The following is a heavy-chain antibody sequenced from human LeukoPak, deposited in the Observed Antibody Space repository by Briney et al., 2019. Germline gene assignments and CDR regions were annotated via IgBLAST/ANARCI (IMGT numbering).Heavy chain of an antibody. CDR3: ARHPGYSSGWYPGRGAFDI. V-gene: IGHV4-34*01. Sequence: PSETLSLTCAVYGGSFSGYYWSWIRQPPGKGLEWIGEINHSGSTNYNPSLKSRVTISVDTSKNQFSLKLSSVTAADTAVYYCARHPGYSSGWYPGRGAFDIWGQGTMVTVSS. CDR1: GGSFSGYY. D-gene: IGHD6-19*01. J-gene: IGHJ3*02. CDR2: INHSGST.